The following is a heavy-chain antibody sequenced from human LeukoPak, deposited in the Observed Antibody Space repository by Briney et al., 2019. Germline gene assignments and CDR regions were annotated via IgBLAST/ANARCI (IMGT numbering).Heavy chain of an antibody. D-gene: IGHD2-15*01. CDR1: GGTFSSYA. Sequence: SVKVSCKASGGTFSSYAISWVRQAPGQGLEWMGGIIPIFGTANYAQKFQGRVTITTDESTSTAYMELSSLRSEDTAVYYCARDKRYCSGGSCPNNWFDPWGQGTLVTVSS. CDR2: IIPIFGTA. J-gene: IGHJ5*02. CDR3: ARDKRYCSGGSCPNNWFDP. V-gene: IGHV1-69*05.